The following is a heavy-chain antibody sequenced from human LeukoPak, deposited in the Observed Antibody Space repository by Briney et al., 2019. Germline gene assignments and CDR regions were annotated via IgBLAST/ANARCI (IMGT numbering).Heavy chain of an antibody. V-gene: IGHV3-23*01. J-gene: IGHJ4*02. D-gene: IGHD3-9*01. CDR2: ITANGGRT. CDR1: GFTFSSYA. CDR3: AKGTFDWSFPLYFDS. Sequence: GGSLRLSCVASGFTFSSYAMNWVRQAPGKGLEWVSTITANGGRTYYADSVKGRFTISRDNSKNTLYLQMNSLGVEDTAVYYCAKGTFDWSFPLYFDSWGQGILVTVSS.